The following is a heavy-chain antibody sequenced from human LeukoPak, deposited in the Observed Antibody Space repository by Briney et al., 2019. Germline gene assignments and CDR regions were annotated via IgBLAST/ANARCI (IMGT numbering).Heavy chain of an antibody. CDR1: GYTFTSYD. Sequence: ASVKVSCKASGYTFTSYDINWVRQATGQGLEWMGWMNPNSGNTGYAQKFQGRVTMTRNTSISTAYTELSSLRSEYTAVYYCARGFLLVRDMKSFDYGGKGTLVTVSS. D-gene: IGHD3-9*01. V-gene: IGHV1-8*01. CDR3: ARGFLLVRDMKSFDY. J-gene: IGHJ4*02. CDR2: MNPNSGNT.